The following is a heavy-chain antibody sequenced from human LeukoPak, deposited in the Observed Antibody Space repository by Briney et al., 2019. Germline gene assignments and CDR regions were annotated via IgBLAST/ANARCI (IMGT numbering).Heavy chain of an antibody. D-gene: IGHD3-9*01. J-gene: IGHJ4*02. CDR2: INHSGST. CDR1: GGSFSGYY. CDR3: AREAVTYYHILTGSPSFDY. Sequence: SETLSLTCAVYGGSFSGYYWSWIRQPPGKGLEWIGEINHSGSTNYNPSLKSRVTISVDTSKNQFSLKLSSVTAADTAVYYCAREAVTYYHILTGSPSFDYWGQGTLVTVSS. V-gene: IGHV4-34*01.